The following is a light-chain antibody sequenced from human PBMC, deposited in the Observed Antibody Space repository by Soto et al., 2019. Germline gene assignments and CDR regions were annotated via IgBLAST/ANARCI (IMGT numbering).Light chain of an antibody. Sequence: DFQMPPSPSTLSAAVVDRVTITCRASQNIRSRLAWFQQKPGKAPKLLIYASSSLQSGVPSRFSGSGSGKEFTITISSLQNDDFETYYCQQYNSYSWTCGQGTKGDIK. CDR3: QQYNSYSWT. V-gene: IGKV1-5*01. CDR1: QNIRSR. J-gene: IGKJ1*01. CDR2: ASS.